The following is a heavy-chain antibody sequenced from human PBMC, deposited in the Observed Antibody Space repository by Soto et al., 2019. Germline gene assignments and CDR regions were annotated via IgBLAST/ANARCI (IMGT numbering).Heavy chain of an antibody. Sequence: QVQLQESGPGLGKPSETLSLTCTVSGGAISSYYWSWIRQPPGKGLEWIGYIYSSGSTNYNPSLTSRVTIAADTSKSQCSLKLSSVTAADTAVYYCARCRSDIVADYWCQGTLVTVSS. D-gene: IGHD2-15*01. CDR2: IYSSGST. CDR3: ARCRSDIVADY. CDR1: GGAISSYY. J-gene: IGHJ4*02. V-gene: IGHV4-59*01.